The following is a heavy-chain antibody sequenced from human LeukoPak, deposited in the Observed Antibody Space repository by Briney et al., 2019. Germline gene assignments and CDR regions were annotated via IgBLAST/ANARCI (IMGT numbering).Heavy chain of an antibody. Sequence: GRSLRLSCAASGFTFSSYGMHWVRQAPGKGLEWVAFIRYDGSNKYYADSVKGRFTISRDNSKNTLYLQMNSLRAEDTAVYYCAKDRYTEWSGGYYFDYWGQGTLVTVSS. CDR3: AKDRYTEWSGGYYFDY. CDR2: IRYDGSNK. D-gene: IGHD3-3*01. V-gene: IGHV3-30*02. CDR1: GFTFSSYG. J-gene: IGHJ4*02.